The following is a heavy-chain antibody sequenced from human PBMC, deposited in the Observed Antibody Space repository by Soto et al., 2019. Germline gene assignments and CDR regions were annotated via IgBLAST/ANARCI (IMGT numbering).Heavy chain of an antibody. D-gene: IGHD3-10*01. Sequence: ESLKISCKGSGYSFTSYWIGWVRQMPVKGLEWMGIIYPGDSDTRYSPSFQGQVTISADKSISTAYLQWSSLKASDTAMYYCARPSYYGSGSYEDYYYYYGMDVWGQGTTVTVSS. CDR2: IYPGDSDT. CDR1: GYSFTSYW. CDR3: ARPSYYGSGSYEDYYYYYGMDV. J-gene: IGHJ6*02. V-gene: IGHV5-51*01.